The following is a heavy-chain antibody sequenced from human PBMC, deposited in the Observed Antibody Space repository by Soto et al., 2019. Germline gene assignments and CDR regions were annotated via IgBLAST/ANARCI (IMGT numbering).Heavy chain of an antibody. CDR3: ARDLGCIAAAGTAGAFDI. V-gene: IGHV3-20*01. D-gene: IGHD6-13*01. Sequence: GGSLRLSCAASGFTFDDYGMSWVRQAPGKGLEWVSGINWNGGSTGYADSVKGRFTISRDNAKNSLYLQMNSLRAEDTALYHCARDLGCIAAAGTAGAFDIWGQGTMVTVSS. CDR2: INWNGGST. CDR1: GFTFDDYG. J-gene: IGHJ3*02.